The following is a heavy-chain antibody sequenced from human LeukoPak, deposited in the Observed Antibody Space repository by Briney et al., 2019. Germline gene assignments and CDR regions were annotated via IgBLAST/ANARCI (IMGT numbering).Heavy chain of an antibody. CDR3: ARLPRYGGYDHFDY. J-gene: IGHJ4*02. CDR1: GGSISSYY. Sequence: SETLSLTCSVSGGSISSYYWSWIRQPPGKGLEWIGYLFYSGNTNSNPSLKSRVTILADTSKNQFSLRLNSVTAADTAVYYCARLPRYGGYDHFDYWGQGILVIVSS. D-gene: IGHD5-12*01. CDR2: LFYSGNT. V-gene: IGHV4-59*01.